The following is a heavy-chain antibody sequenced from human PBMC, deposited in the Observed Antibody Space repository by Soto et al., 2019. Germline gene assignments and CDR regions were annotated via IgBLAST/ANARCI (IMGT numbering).Heavy chain of an antibody. Sequence: GASAKVSCKASGGTFSSYTISWVRQAPGQGLEWMGRIIPILGIANYAQKFQGWVTMTRDTSTSTAYMELSSLRSDDTAVYYCARAGCSSTSCYFDYWGQGTLVTVSS. CDR2: IIPILGIA. J-gene: IGHJ4*02. V-gene: IGHV1-69*02. D-gene: IGHD2-2*01. CDR3: ARAGCSSTSCYFDY. CDR1: GGTFSSYT.